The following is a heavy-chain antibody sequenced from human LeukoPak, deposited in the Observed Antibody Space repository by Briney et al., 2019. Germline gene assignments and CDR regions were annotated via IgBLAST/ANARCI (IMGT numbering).Heavy chain of an antibody. D-gene: IGHD3-10*01. V-gene: IGHV4-61*02. CDR2: IYTSGST. Sequence: SQTLSLTCTVSGGSISSGSYYWSWIRQPAGKGLEWIGRIYTSGSTNYNPSLKGRVTISVDTSKNQFSLKLSSVTAADTAVYYCARNTSWGSGSYYLDYWGQGTLVTVSS. CDR3: ARNTSWGSGSYYLDY. CDR1: GGSISSGSYY. J-gene: IGHJ4*02.